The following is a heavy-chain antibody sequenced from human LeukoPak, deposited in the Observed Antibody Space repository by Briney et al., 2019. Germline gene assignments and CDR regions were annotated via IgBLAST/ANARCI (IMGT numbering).Heavy chain of an antibody. V-gene: IGHV4-59*12. D-gene: IGHD3-22*01. Sequence: SETLSLTCTVSGGSLTGYYWSWIRQPPGKGLEWIAYVYYTGRTLYNPSLESRVTISVDTSKTQISLKLTSVTAADTAVYYCARDTRDYYDSSGPFDYWGQGTLVTVSS. J-gene: IGHJ4*02. CDR3: ARDTRDYYDSSGPFDY. CDR2: VYYTGRT. CDR1: GGSLTGYY.